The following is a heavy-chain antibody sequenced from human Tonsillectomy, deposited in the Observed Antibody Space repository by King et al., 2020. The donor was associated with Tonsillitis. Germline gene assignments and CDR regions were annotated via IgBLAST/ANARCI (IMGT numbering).Heavy chain of an antibody. D-gene: IGHD3-10*01. V-gene: IGHV4-59*02. CDR1: GGSVSGFY. CDR3: ARGRVRNWGGNWFDP. J-gene: IGHJ5*02. Sequence: QLQESGPGLVKPSETLSLTCTVSGGSVSGFYWSWIRQPPGKGLEWIANIYYSGSTYYNPPLKSRVTISVDTSKNLFSLKLTSMTAADTAVYYCARGRVRNWGGNWFDPWGQGTLVTVSS. CDR2: IYYSGST.